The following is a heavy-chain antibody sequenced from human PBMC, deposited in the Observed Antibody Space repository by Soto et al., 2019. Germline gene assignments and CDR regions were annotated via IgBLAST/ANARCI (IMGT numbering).Heavy chain of an antibody. CDR3: ARYSGSFSLDY. CDR1: GFTFSNFW. V-gene: IGHV3-7*01. J-gene: IGHJ4*02. D-gene: IGHD3-10*01. CDR2: IKQDGSDK. Sequence: GGSLRLSCAASGFTFSNFWMSWVRQAPGKGLEWVANIKQDGSDKYYVDSAKGRFTISRDNAKNSLYLQMNSLRAEDTAVYYCARYSGSFSLDYWGQGTLVTVSS.